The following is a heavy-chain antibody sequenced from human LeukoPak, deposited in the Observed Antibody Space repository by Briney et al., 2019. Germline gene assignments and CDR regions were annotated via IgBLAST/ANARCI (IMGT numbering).Heavy chain of an antibody. D-gene: IGHD4-11*01. J-gene: IGHJ3*02. CDR3: AREGLTTTLNNAFDI. CDR1: GFSFSNYG. Sequence: PGGSLRLSCAASGFSFSNYGLHWVRQAPGKGLEWVAVMWSDGTNKYYADSVKGRFTISRDNSKNTLYLQMNSLRAEDTALYFCAREGLTTTLNNAFDIWGQGTMVTVSS. V-gene: IGHV3-33*01. CDR2: MWSDGTNK.